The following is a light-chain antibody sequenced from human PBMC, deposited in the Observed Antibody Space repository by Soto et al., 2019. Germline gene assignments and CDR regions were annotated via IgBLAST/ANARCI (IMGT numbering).Light chain of an antibody. V-gene: IGKV1-39*01. CDR2: AAS. CDR3: QQSYSTPWT. J-gene: IGKJ1*01. Sequence: DNQMTQSPSSLSASVGDRVTITCRASQSIAGYLNWYQQRPGKAPELLIYAASSFQSGVPSRFSGSGSGTDFTLTISSLQPEDFATYYCQQSYSTPWTFGQGTKVDIK. CDR1: QSIAGY.